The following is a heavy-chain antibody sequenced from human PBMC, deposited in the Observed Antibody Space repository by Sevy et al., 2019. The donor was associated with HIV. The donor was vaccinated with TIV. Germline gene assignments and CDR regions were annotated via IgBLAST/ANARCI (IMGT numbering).Heavy chain of an antibody. CDR2: IYWNDDK. Sequence: SGPTAGEPTQTLTLTCTFSGFSLSTSGVGVGWIRQPPGKALEWLALIYWNDDKRYSPSLKSRLTITKDTSKNQVVLTMTNMDPVDTATYYCAHRQAAALLFDYWGQGTLVTVSS. CDR1: GFSLSTSGVG. J-gene: IGHJ4*02. D-gene: IGHD6-13*01. CDR3: AHRQAAALLFDY. V-gene: IGHV2-5*01.